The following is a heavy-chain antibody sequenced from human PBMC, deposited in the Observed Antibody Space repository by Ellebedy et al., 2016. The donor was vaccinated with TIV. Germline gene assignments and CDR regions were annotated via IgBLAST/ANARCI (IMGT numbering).Heavy chain of an antibody. CDR1: GFTFSSYA. D-gene: IGHD3-16*01. CDR3: AKDQVGGDGRWVFDL. J-gene: IGHJ3*01. CDR2: IYGGGVTA. V-gene: IGHV3-23*01. Sequence: GESLKISCAASGFTFSSYAMAWVRQTPGKGLEWVPVIYGGGVTAYYTDSVKGRFTISRDNSRNTLYLQMNSLRAEDTAIYYCAKDQVGGDGRWVFDLWGQGTMVTVSS.